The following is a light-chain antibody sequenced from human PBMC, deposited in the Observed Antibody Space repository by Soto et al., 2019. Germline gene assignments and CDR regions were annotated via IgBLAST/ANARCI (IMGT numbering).Light chain of an antibody. CDR1: QSIDSSS. CDR3: QKYGGSPLVT. CDR2: GAS. J-gene: IGKJ3*01. Sequence: EVVLTQSPGTLSLSPGERATLSCRASQSIDSSSLAWYQQTPGQTPRLLIYGASTRATGASDRFSGSGSGTDFTLSISRLEPEDFGVYYCQKYGGSPLVTFGPGTKV. V-gene: IGKV3-20*01.